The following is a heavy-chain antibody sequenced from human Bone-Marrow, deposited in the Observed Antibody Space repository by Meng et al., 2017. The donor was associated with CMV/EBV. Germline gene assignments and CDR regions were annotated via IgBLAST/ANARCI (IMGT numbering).Heavy chain of an antibody. CDR2: IRPIFGTP. V-gene: IGHV1-69*13. D-gene: IGHD3-3*01. CDR1: GGTFSRYP. J-gene: IGHJ6*02. Sequence: SVKVSCKASGGTFSRYPVSWVRQAPGQGLEWMGGIRPIFGTPNYTQRFRGRVTITSDESTGTVYMELRSLKSEDTAVYYCARGGEREDFWSGFQTGMDVWGQGTTVTVSS. CDR3: ARGGEREDFWSGFQTGMDV.